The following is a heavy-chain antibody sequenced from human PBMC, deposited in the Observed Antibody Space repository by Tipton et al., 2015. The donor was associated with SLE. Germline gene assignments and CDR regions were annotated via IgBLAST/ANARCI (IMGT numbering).Heavy chain of an antibody. Sequence: TLSLTCTVSGGSISSGTYYWGWIRQPPGKGLEWIGTIYYSGSTYYNPSLKSRVTISVDTSKNHFSLKLDSVSAADAAVYYCATHVAESPWASTKDIYYFDSWGQGTLVTVSS. V-gene: IGHV4-39*02. J-gene: IGHJ4*02. CDR3: ATHVAESPWASTKDIYYFDS. CDR1: GGSISSGTYY. CDR2: IYYSGST. D-gene: IGHD1-14*01.